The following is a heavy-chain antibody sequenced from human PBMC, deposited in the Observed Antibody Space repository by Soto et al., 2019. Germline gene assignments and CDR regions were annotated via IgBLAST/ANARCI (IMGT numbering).Heavy chain of an antibody. CDR1: GFTFSSYG. Sequence: PGGSLRLSCAASGFTFSSYGMHWVRQAPGKGLEWVAVIWYDGSNKYYADSVKGRFTISRDNSKNTLYLQMNSLRAEDTAVYYCARVGDPYSSDLDYFDYWGQGTLVTVSS. CDR3: ARVGDPYSSDLDYFDY. D-gene: IGHD6-19*01. J-gene: IGHJ4*02. V-gene: IGHV3-33*01. CDR2: IWYDGSNK.